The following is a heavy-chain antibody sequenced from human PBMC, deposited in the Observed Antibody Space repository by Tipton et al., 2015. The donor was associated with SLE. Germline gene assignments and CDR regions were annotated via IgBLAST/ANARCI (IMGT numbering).Heavy chain of an antibody. CDR3: ARDLLLDAREMATMGDY. CDR1: GFTFSSYA. D-gene: IGHD5-24*01. CDR2: ISGSGGST. V-gene: IGHV3-23*01. Sequence: SLRLSCAASGFTFSSYAMSWVRQAPGKGLEWVSAISGSGGSTYYADSVKGRFTISRDNSKNTLYLQMNSLRAEDTAVYYCARDLLLDAREMATMGDYWGQGTLVTVSS. J-gene: IGHJ4*02.